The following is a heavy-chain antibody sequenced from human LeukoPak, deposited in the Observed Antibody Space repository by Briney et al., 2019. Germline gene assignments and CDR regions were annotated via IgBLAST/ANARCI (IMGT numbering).Heavy chain of an antibody. CDR3: ARGRVTTLYYFDY. J-gene: IGHJ4*02. CDR1: GFTFSDHC. CDR2: TRNKANSYTT. V-gene: IGHV3-72*01. D-gene: IGHD4-17*01. Sequence: GGTLRLSCAASGFTFSDHCMDWVRQAPGKGLEWVGRTRNKANSYTTEYAASVKGRFTISRDDSKNSLYLQMNSLKTEDTAVYYCARGRVTTLYYFDYWGQGTLVTVSS.